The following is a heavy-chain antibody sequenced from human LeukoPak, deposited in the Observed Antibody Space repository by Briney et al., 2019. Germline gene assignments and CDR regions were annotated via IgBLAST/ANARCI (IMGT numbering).Heavy chain of an antibody. D-gene: IGHD4-17*01. J-gene: IGHJ5*02. CDR1: GFTFSSYW. CDR2: INTDGSST. CDR3: ARGVNGDSRFDP. Sequence: GGSLRLSCSASGFTFSSYWMHWVRQTPGKGLVWVSRINTDGSSTTYADSVKGRFTISRDNAKNTLYLQMNSLRAEDTVVYYCARGVNGDSRFDPWGQGTLVTVSS. V-gene: IGHV3-74*01.